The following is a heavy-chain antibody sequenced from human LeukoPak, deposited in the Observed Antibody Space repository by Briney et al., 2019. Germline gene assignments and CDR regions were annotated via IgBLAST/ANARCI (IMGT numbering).Heavy chain of an antibody. CDR2: ISTSSSYI. Sequence: GSLRLSCTASGFTFSSYSMNWVRQAPGKGLEWVSSISTSSSYIYYADSVKGRFTISRDNARNSLYLQMNTLRAEDTAVYSCARDRLVWLGAFDIWGQGTMVTVSS. J-gene: IGHJ3*02. CDR1: GFTFSSYS. V-gene: IGHV3-21*01. CDR3: ARDRLVWLGAFDI. D-gene: IGHD3-9*01.